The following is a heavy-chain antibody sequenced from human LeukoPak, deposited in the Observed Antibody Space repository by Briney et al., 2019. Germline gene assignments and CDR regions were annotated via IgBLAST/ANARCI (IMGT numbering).Heavy chain of an antibody. D-gene: IGHD1-26*01. CDR1: GFTFSSYW. Sequence: GGSLRLACAASGFTFSSYWRHWVRQAPGKGLVWVSRINSDGSSTNYADSVKGRFTISRDNAKNTLYLQMNSLRAEDTAVYYCARGGFSGSYYEGPDYWGQGTLVTVSS. V-gene: IGHV3-74*01. CDR2: INSDGSST. CDR3: ARGGFSGSYYEGPDY. J-gene: IGHJ4*02.